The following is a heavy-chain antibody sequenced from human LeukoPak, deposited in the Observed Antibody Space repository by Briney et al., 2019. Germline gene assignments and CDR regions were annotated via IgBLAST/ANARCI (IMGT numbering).Heavy chain of an antibody. V-gene: IGHV1-69*05. J-gene: IGHJ6*03. D-gene: IGHD3-10*01. CDR1: GGTFSSYA. CDR2: IIPIFGTA. CDR3: ARSGGITMVRGGDYYMDV. Sequence: SVKVSCKASGGTFSSYAISWVRQAPGQGLEWMGGIIPIFGTANYAQKFQGRDTITTDESTSTAYMELSSLRSEDTAVYYCARSGGITMVRGGDYYMDVWGKGTTVTVSS.